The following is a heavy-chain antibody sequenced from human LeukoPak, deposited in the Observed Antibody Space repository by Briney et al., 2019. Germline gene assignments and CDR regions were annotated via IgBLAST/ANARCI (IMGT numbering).Heavy chain of an antibody. V-gene: IGHV3-30*18. CDR2: ISYDGSNN. CDR3: VKDLSGSFSFDQ. CDR1: GFPFSSYG. Sequence: PGGSLRLSCAASGFPFSSYGMHWVRQAPGKGLEWVALISYDGSNNHYADSVKGRFSISRDDSKNTLYLQMSSLRPEDTAVYYCVKDLSGSFSFDQWGQGTLVTVSS. J-gene: IGHJ4*02. D-gene: IGHD1-26*01.